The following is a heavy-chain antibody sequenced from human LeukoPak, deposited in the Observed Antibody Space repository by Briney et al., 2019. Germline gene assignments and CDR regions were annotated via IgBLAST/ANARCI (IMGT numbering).Heavy chain of an antibody. D-gene: IGHD3/OR15-3a*01. J-gene: IGHJ2*01. Sequence: GGSLRLSCAASGFTFSSYWMHWVRQAPGKGLEWVSSISGSGDNTYYADSVKGRFTISRDNSKSTLYVQMNSLRAEDTAVYYCAKDWTGTKPFDLWGRGTLVTVSS. CDR1: GFTFSSYW. V-gene: IGHV3-23*01. CDR2: ISGSGDNT. CDR3: AKDWTGTKPFDL.